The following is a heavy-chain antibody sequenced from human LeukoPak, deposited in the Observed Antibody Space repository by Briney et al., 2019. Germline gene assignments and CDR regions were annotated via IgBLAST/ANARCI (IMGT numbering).Heavy chain of an antibody. CDR3: ARDWGLAADAFDI. CDR2: IWYDGSNK. CDR1: GLTFSSYG. Sequence: PGGSLRLSCAASGLTFSSYGMHWVRQAPGKGLEWVAVIWYDGSNKYYADSVKGRFTISRDNSKNTLYLQMNSLRAEDTAVYYCARDWGLAADAFDIWGQGTMVTVSS. V-gene: IGHV3-33*01. D-gene: IGHD6-13*01. J-gene: IGHJ3*02.